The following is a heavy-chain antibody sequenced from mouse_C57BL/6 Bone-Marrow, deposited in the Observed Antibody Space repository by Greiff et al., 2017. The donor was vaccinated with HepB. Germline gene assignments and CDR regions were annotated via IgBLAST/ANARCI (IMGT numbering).Heavy chain of an antibody. CDR1: GYTFTSYW. CDR3: THYYGSSYGLVY. V-gene: IGHV1-5*01. J-gene: IGHJ2*01. CDR2: LYPGNSDT. Sequence: EVQLQQSGTVLARPGASVKMSCKTSGYTFTSYWMHWVKQRPGQGLEWIGALYPGNSDTSYNQKFKGKAKLTAVTSASTAYMELSSLTNEDSAVYYCTHYYGSSYGLVYWGQGTTLTVSS. D-gene: IGHD1-1*01.